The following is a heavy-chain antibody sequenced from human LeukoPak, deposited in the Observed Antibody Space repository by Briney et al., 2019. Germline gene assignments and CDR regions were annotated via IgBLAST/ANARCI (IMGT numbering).Heavy chain of an antibody. D-gene: IGHD3-22*01. CDR2: ISYDGSNK. CDR1: GFTFSSYA. CDR3: ARDRDGAYYDNPLDY. J-gene: IGHJ4*02. Sequence: GGSLRLSCAASGFTFSSYAMHWVRQAPGKGLEWVAVISYDGSNKYYADSVKGRFTISRDNSKNTPYLQMNSLRAEDTAVYYCARDRDGAYYDNPLDYWGQGTLVTVSS. V-gene: IGHV3-30-3*01.